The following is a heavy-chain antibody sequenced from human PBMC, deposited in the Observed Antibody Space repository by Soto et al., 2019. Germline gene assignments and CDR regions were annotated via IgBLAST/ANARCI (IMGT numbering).Heavy chain of an antibody. J-gene: IGHJ6*02. D-gene: IGHD5-18*01. CDR3: ARGHRAMEYYYYYGMDV. CDR2: ISYSGST. Sequence: SETLSLTCSVSGGSISSSFWSWIRQPPGKELEWIGYISYSGSTTYNPSLKSRITLSIDTSKNQFSLRVASVTAADTAVYYCARGHRAMEYYYYYGMDVWGQGTTVTVSS. CDR1: GGSISSSF. V-gene: IGHV4-59*01.